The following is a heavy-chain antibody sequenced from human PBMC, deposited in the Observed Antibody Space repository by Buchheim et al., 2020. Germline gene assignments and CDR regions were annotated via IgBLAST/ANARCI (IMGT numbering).Heavy chain of an antibody. Sequence: EVQLVQSGPEVKKPGESLKISCQGSGDSFVNYWIAWVRQMPGQGLEYMGIVYADDSDVAYSPSFRGQATISADKSSHTAYLQWSSLKAADAAMYYCARQRSYSPGKDRGLYYFDYWGQGTL. D-gene: IGHD1-26*01. V-gene: IGHV5-51*01. CDR1: GDSFVNYW. J-gene: IGHJ4*02. CDR2: VYADDSDV. CDR3: ARQRSYSPGKDRGLYYFDY.